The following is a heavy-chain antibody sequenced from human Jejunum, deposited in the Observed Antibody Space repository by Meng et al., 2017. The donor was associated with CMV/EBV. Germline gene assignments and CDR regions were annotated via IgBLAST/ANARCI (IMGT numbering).Heavy chain of an antibody. V-gene: IGHV4-59*01. J-gene: IGHJ3*02. CDR3: ARDGHFDFWSALPSDAFDI. D-gene: IGHD3-3*01. CDR1: TSSYY. Sequence: TSSYYWSWIRQPPGKGLEWIGSIYYSGSTNYNPSLKSRVTISVDTSKNQFSLRLSSVTAADTAVYYCARDGHFDFWSALPSDAFDIWGQGTMVTVSS. CDR2: IYYSGST.